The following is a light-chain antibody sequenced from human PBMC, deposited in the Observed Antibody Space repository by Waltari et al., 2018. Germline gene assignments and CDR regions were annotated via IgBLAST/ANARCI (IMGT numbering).Light chain of an antibody. V-gene: IGKV3-20*01. J-gene: IGKJ1*01. CDR2: ATS. CDR1: QNGNSKY. Sequence: DIVLTQSPGSLSLSPGERATLSCRASQNGNSKYVAWYQHKVGQVPRLLIYATSSRATGVPDRFSGSGSGTDFTLTISRLEPEDFGVYYCHQYGDSLWTFGQGTKVEIK. CDR3: HQYGDSLWT.